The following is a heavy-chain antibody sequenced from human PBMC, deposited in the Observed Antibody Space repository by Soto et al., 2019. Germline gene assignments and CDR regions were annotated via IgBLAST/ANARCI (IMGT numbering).Heavy chain of an antibody. D-gene: IGHD2-8*01. CDR3: ARVELGYCTNGVCHGWFDP. Sequence: QVQLQESGPGLVKPSQTLSLTCTVSGGSISSGGYYWSWIRQHPGKGLEWIGYIYYSGSTYYNPSLKSRVTISVDTSKNQFSLKLSSVTAADTAVYYCARVELGYCTNGVCHGWFDPWGQGTLVTASS. CDR1: GGSISSGGYY. J-gene: IGHJ5*02. CDR2: IYYSGST. V-gene: IGHV4-31*03.